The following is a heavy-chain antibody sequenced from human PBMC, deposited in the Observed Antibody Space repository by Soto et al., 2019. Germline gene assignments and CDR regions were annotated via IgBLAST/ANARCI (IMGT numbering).Heavy chain of an antibody. CDR1: GFTFSSYA. CDR2: ISYDGSSQ. V-gene: IGHV3-30*04. CDR3: ARGASSTYPHDGFEV. D-gene: IGHD2-2*01. J-gene: IGHJ3*01. Sequence: QVQLVESGGGVVQPGRSLRLSCAASGFTFSSYAMHWVRQAPGKGLEWVAVISYDGSSQYYADSVKGRVTISRDNSKNTLFLQMNSMRPEDTAVYYCARGASSTYPHDGFEVWGQGTMVTVSS.